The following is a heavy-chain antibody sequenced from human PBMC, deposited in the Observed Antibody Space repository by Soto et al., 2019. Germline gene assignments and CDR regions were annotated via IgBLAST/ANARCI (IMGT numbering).Heavy chain of an antibody. V-gene: IGHV6-1*01. Sequence: PSQTLSLTCAISGDSVSSNSAAWNWIRQSPSRGLEWLGRTYYRSKWYNDYAVSVKSRITINPDTSKNQFSLQLNSVTPEDTAVYYCARVIAAAGTGFGYGMDVWGQGTTVTVSS. CDR2: TYYRSKWYN. CDR3: ARVIAAAGTGFGYGMDV. J-gene: IGHJ6*02. CDR1: GDSVSSNSAA. D-gene: IGHD6-13*01.